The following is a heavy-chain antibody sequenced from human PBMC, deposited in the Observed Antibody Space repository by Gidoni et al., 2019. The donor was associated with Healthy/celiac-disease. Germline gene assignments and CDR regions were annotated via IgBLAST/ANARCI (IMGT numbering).Heavy chain of an antibody. J-gene: IGHJ4*02. CDR2: IYNSGST. D-gene: IGHD4-17*01. Sequence: QRQLQESGSGLVKSSQTLSLTCAVSGCPIRSGGYSWSWILQPPGKGLEWIGYIYNSGSTYYNPALKSRVTISVDRSKNQFYLKLSSVTAADTAVYYCARGNGDYVSSYFDYWGQGTLVTVSS. V-gene: IGHV4-30-2*01. CDR1: GCPIRSGGYS. CDR3: ARGNGDYVSSYFDY.